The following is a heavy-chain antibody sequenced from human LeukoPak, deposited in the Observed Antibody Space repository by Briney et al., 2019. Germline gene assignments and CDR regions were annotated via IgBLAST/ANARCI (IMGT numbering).Heavy chain of an antibody. D-gene: IGHD2-15*01. J-gene: IGHJ4*02. CDR2: IYPGDSDT. Sequence: GASLKISYKGSGSSFTSYWIGWVRPMPGKGLEWMGIIYPGDSDTKYSPSFQGQVTISADKSISTAYLQWSSLKASDTAMYYCARHHRDIVVVVAAPSYDYWGQGTLVTVSS. CDR1: GSSFTSYW. V-gene: IGHV5-51*01. CDR3: ARHHRDIVVVVAAPSYDY.